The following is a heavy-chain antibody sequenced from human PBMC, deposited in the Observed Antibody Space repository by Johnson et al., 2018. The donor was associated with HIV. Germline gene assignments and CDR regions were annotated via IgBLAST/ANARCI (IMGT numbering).Heavy chain of an antibody. CDR1: GFTFDDYA. CDR2: ISWNSGSI. CDR3: AREDPPITMVRGVIRHDAFDI. V-gene: IGHV3-9*01. D-gene: IGHD3-10*01. J-gene: IGHJ3*02. Sequence: VQLVESGGGVVRPGGSLRLSCAASGFTFDDYAMHWVRQAPGKGLEWVSGISWNSGSIGYADSVKGRFTISSDNSKNTLYLQMNSLRAEDTAVYYCAREDPPITMVRGVIRHDAFDIWGPGTVVTVSS.